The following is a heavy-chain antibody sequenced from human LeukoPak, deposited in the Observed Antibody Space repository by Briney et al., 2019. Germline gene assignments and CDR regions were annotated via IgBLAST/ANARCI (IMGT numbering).Heavy chain of an antibody. J-gene: IGHJ4*02. CDR2: INHSGST. Sequence: ASETLSLTCAVYGGSFSGYYWSWIRQPPGKGLEWLGEINHSGSTNYNPSLKSRVTISVDTSKNQFSLKLSSVTAADTAVYYCARARGSSWSKFDYWGQGTLVTVSS. D-gene: IGHD6-13*01. CDR1: GGSFSGYY. CDR3: ARARGSSWSKFDY. V-gene: IGHV4-34*01.